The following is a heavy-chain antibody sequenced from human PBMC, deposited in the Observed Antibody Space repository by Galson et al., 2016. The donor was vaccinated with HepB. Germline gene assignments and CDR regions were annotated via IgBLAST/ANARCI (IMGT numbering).Heavy chain of an antibody. J-gene: IGHJ6*02. CDR3: ARDLSGYYYGLDI. CDR2: VHSDGTT. CDR1: GFSVSNVY. V-gene: IGHV3-53*01. D-gene: IGHD1-26*01. Sequence: SLRLSCAGSGFSVSNVYMNWVRQSPGKGLEWVSVVHSDGTTYYADSVKGRFAISRDSAKNTLYLQMNSLRAEDTAIYYCARDLSGYYYGLDIWGRGTTVTVSS.